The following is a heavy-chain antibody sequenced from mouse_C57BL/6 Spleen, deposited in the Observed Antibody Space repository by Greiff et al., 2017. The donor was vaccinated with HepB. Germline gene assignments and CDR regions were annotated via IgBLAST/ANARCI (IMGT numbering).Heavy chain of an antibody. V-gene: IGHV5-12*01. CDR1: GFTFSDYY. J-gene: IGHJ4*01. CDR3: ARLYYDYDENAMDY. D-gene: IGHD2-4*01. Sequence: EVKLVDSGGGLVQPGGSLKLSCAASGFTFSDYYMYWVRQTPEKRLEWVAYISNGGGSTYYPDTVKGRFTISRDNAKNTLYLQMSRLKSEDTAMYYCARLYYDYDENAMDYWGQGTSVTVSS. CDR2: ISNGGGST.